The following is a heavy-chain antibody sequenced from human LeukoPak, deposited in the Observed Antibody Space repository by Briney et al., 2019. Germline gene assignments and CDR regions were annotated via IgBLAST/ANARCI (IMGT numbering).Heavy chain of an antibody. CDR1: GGSFSGYY. D-gene: IGHD5-24*01. CDR2: INHSGST. V-gene: IGHV4-34*01. Sequence: SETLSLTCAVYGGSFSGYYWSWIRQPPGKGLEWIGEINHSGSTNYNPSLKSRVTISVDTSKNQFSLKLSSVTAADTAVYYCAREGDGYSPSFDYWGQGTLVTVSS. CDR3: AREGDGYSPSFDY. J-gene: IGHJ4*02.